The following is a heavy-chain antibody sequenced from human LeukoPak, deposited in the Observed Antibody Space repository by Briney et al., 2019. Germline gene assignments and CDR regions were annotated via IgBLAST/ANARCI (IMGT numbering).Heavy chain of an antibody. J-gene: IGHJ4*02. CDR3: ARDGKRIAVASYYYDSSTGY. CDR2: ISAYNGNT. D-gene: IGHD3-22*01. CDR1: GYTFTSYG. V-gene: IGHV1-18*01. Sequence: ASVKVSCKASGYTFTSYGISWVRQAPGQGLEWMGWISAYNGNTNYAQKLQGRVTMTTDTSTSTAYMELRSLRSDDTAVYYCARDGKRIAVASYYYDSSTGYWGQGTLVTVSS.